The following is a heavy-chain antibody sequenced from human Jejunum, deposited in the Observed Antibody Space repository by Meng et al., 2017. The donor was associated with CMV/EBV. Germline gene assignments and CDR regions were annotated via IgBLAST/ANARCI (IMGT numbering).Heavy chain of an antibody. CDR1: SGSGHYC. V-gene: IGHV4-30-4*08. CDR2: ISSNGST. D-gene: IGHD3-22*01. Sequence: SGSGHYCWSWVRQAPGKGLEWIGYISSNGSTSYSPSLKTRIAMSIGTSKAQFSLKMSSVTAADTAVYYCVSFYYDRSGHNWFDPWGRGTLVTVSS. CDR3: VSFYYDRSGHNWFDP. J-gene: IGHJ5*02.